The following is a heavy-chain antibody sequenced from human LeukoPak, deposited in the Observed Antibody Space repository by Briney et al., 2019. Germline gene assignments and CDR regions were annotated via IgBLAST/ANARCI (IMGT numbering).Heavy chain of an antibody. D-gene: IGHD3-10*01. V-gene: IGHV4-34*01. CDR1: GGSFSGYY. J-gene: IGHJ4*02. Sequence: SETLSLTCAVQGGSFSGYYWSWIRQPPGKGLEWIGEINHSGSTNYNPSLKSRVTISVDTSKNQFSLKLSSVTAADTAVYYCARVGYYGSGSSGYWGQGTLVTVSS. CDR3: ARVGYYGSGSSGY. CDR2: INHSGST.